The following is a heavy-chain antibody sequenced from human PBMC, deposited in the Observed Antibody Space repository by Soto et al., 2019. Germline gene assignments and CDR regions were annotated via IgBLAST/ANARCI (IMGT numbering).Heavy chain of an antibody. CDR3: ARDLRLDS. J-gene: IGHJ4*02. D-gene: IGHD2-21*02. CDR2: IYQSGTP. V-gene: IGHV4-31*03. CDR1: GGSISSGGYY. Sequence: PSETLSLTCTVSGGSISSGGYYCNWIRQYPGKGLEWIAYIYQSGTPYYNPSLKSRATISIDRSKNQFSLMLDSVTAADTAVYYCARDLRLDSWGPGTLVTVSS.